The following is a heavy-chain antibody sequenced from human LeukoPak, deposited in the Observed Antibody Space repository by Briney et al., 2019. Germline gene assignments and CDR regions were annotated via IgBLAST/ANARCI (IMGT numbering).Heavy chain of an antibody. CDR2: IYYSGST. D-gene: IGHD1-26*01. J-gene: IGHJ4*02. V-gene: IGHV4-61*01. Sequence: SGTLSLTCAVSGGSISSSNWWSWIRQPPGKGLEWIGYIYYSGSTNYNPSLKSRVTISVDTSKNQFSLKLSSVTAADTAVYYCARSSGSYGPNDYWGQGTLVTVSS. CDR3: ARSSGSYGPNDY. CDR1: GGSISSSNW.